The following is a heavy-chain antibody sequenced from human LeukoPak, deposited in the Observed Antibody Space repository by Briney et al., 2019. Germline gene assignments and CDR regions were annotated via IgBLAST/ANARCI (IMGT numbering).Heavy chain of an antibody. CDR2: FDPEDGET. CDR3: ARDVETSGRYGYSGY. V-gene: IGHV1-24*01. D-gene: IGHD6-19*01. CDR1: GYTLTELS. J-gene: IGHJ4*02. Sequence: GASVKVSCKVSGYTLTELSMHWVRQAPGKGLEWMGGFDPEDGETIYAQKFQGRVTMTEDTSTDTAYMELSSLRSEDTAVYYCARDVETSGRYGYSGYWGQGSLVTVSS.